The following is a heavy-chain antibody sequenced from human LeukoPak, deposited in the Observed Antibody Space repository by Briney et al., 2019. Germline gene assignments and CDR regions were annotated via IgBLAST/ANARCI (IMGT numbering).Heavy chain of an antibody. CDR3: ARFGTTSFGY. J-gene: IGHJ4*02. D-gene: IGHD3-16*01. CDR2: ICWNSGTI. V-gene: IGHV3-9*01. Sequence: GGSLRLSCTASGFTFNDYGMHWVRQAPGKGLEWVSGICWNSGTIAYADSVKGRFTISRDNAKNSLFLQMNSLRGEDTALYYCARFGTTSFGYWGQGTLVNVSS. CDR1: GFTFNDYG.